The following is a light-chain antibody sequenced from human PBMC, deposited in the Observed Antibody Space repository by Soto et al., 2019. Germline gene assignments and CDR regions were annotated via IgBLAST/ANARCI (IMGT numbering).Light chain of an antibody. CDR2: GAS. CDR3: QQYDSSKT. V-gene: IGKV3-20*01. Sequence: EIVLTQSPGTLSLSPGERVTLSCTASQSVSRNYLAWYQQKPGQAPRLLIYGASNRATGIPVRFSGSGSGTDFTLTISRLEPEDFAVYYCQQYDSSKTFGQGTKVEIK. CDR1: QSVSRNY. J-gene: IGKJ1*01.